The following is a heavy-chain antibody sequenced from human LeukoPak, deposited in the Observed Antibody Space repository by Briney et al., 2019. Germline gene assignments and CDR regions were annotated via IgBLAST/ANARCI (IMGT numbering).Heavy chain of an antibody. Sequence: PGGSLRLSCAASGFTFSSYGMHWVRQAPGKGLEWVAFIRYDGSNKYYADSVKGRFTISRDNSKNTLYLQMNSLRAEDTAVYYCAKNAVSRSLYYFDYWGQGTLVTVSS. CDR3: AKNAVSRSLYYFDY. CDR1: GFTFSSYG. D-gene: IGHD5/OR15-5a*01. CDR2: IRYDGSNK. V-gene: IGHV3-30*02. J-gene: IGHJ4*02.